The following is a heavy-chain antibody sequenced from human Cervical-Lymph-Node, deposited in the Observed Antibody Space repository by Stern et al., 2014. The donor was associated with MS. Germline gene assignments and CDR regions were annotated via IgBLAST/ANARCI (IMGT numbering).Heavy chain of an antibody. J-gene: IGHJ5*02. V-gene: IGHV1-69*11. CDR2: IIPILGAT. D-gene: IGHD2-15*01. Sequence: VQLVESAAEVKKPGSSVKVSCKASGGSFNTYAFRWLRQAPGQGLEWMGTIIPILGATNYAQKFQGRVTISADESTSTAYMELSSLRSEDTAVYFCANDSGGYCSGTTCYGWFDPWGQGTLVTVSS. CDR3: ANDSGGYCSGTTCYGWFDP. CDR1: GGSFNTYA.